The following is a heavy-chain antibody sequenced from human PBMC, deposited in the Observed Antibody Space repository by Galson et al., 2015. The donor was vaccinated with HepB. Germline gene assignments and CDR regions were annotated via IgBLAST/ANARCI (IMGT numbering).Heavy chain of an antibody. CDR2: ISYDGSNK. V-gene: IGHV3-30*04. D-gene: IGHD1-1*01. CDR3: ARGDDDSNFDY. CDR1: GFTFSSYA. Sequence: SLRLSCAASGFTFSSYAMHWVRQAPGKGLEWVAVISYDGSNKYYADSVKGRFTISRDNSKNTLYLQMNSLRAEDTAVYYCARGDDDSNFDYWGQGTLVTVSS. J-gene: IGHJ4*02.